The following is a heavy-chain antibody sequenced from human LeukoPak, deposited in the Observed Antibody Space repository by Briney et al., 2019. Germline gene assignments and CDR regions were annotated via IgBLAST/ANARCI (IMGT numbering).Heavy chain of an antibody. CDR1: GGSINSSSYY. Sequence: SETLSLTCTVSGGSINSSSYYWGWIRQPPGKGLEWIGSIYYSGSTYYNPSLKSRVTISVDTSKNQFSLKLSSVTAADTAVYYCARKYYYDSSGSNWFDPWGQGTLVTVSS. CDR3: ARKYYYDSSGSNWFDP. D-gene: IGHD3-22*01. CDR2: IYYSGST. V-gene: IGHV4-39*01. J-gene: IGHJ5*02.